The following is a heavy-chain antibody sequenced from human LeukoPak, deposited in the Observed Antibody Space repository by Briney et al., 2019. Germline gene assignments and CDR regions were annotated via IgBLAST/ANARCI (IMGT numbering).Heavy chain of an antibody. Sequence: GASVKVSCKASGGTFSSYAISWVRQAPGQGLEWMGRIIPILGIANYAQKFQGRVTITADESTSTAYMELSSLRSEDTAVYYCARGRDLRRLRRRRFDYWGQGTLVTVSS. CDR3: ARGRDLRRLRRRRFDY. J-gene: IGHJ4*02. V-gene: IGHV1-69*04. CDR2: IIPILGIA. D-gene: IGHD4-17*01. CDR1: GGTFSSYA.